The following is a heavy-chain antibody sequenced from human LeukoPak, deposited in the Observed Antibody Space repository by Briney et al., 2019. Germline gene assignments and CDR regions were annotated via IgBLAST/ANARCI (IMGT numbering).Heavy chain of an antibody. D-gene: IGHD1-26*01. CDR2: IWYDGSNK. Sequence: GGSLRLSCAASGFTFSSYGMHWVRQAPGKGLEWVAVIWYDGSNKYYADSVKGRFTISRDNSKNTLYLQMNSLRAEDTAVYYCARDEGRISIVGANYFDYWGQGTLVTVSS. CDR3: ARDEGRISIVGANYFDY. CDR1: GFTFSSYG. V-gene: IGHV3-33*01. J-gene: IGHJ4*02.